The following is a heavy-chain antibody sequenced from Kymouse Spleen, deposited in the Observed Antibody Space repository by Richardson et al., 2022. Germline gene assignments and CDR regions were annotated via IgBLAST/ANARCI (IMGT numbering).Heavy chain of an antibody. J-gene: IGHJ4*02. V-gene: IGHV3-33*01. CDR3: ARGLSTGTSSFDY. Sequence: QVQLVESGGGVVQPGRSLRLSCAASGFTFSSYGMHWVRQAPGKGLEWVAVIWYDGSNKYYADSVKGRFTISRDNSKNTLYLQMNSLRAEDTAVYYCARGLSTGTSSFDYWGQGTLVTVSS. CDR2: IWYDGSNK. CDR1: GFTFSSYG. D-gene: IGHD1-1*01.